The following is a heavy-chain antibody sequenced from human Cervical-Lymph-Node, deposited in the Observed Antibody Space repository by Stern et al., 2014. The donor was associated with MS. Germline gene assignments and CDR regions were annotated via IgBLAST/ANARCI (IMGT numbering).Heavy chain of an antibody. CDR3: ASERYTYYDDQRPPGGFDP. CDR1: GITFSHSA. CDR2: VVVFNGDV. J-gene: IGHJ5*02. Sequence: QMQLVQSGPEVKKPGTSGKVSCKASGITFSHSAIQWLRQARGQRPEWIGWVVVFNGDVNYAPRFQERVTITRDMSTSTVYMELRSLKSEDTAIYYCASERYTYYDDQRPPGGFDPWGQGTLVTVSS. D-gene: IGHD5-18*01. V-gene: IGHV1-58*02.